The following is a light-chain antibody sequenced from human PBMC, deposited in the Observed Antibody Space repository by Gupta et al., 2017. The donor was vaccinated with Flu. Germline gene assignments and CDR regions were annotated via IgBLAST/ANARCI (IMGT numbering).Light chain of an antibody. CDR1: QDINKF. CDR3: QQYANAPLT. Sequence: GDTVTITYQATQDINKFLNWYRQKPGKAPKILIFDASNLEIGVPSRFSGGGTGTLFSLTISSLQPEDVATYYCQQYANAPLTFGGGTKVEI. J-gene: IGKJ4*01. CDR2: DAS. V-gene: IGKV1-33*01.